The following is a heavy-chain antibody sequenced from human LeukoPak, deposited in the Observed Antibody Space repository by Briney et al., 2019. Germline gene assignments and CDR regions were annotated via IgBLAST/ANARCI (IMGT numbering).Heavy chain of an antibody. CDR1: GFTFSSYW. V-gene: IGHV3-7*01. CDR3: ASRGIAVADPSDAFDI. Sequence: GGSLGLSCADSGFTFSSYWMSWVRQAPGKGLEWVANIKQDGSEKYYVDSVKGRFTISRDNAKNSLYLQMNSLRAEDTAVYYCASRGIAVADPSDAFDIWGQGTMVTVSS. J-gene: IGHJ3*02. D-gene: IGHD6-19*01. CDR2: IKQDGSEK.